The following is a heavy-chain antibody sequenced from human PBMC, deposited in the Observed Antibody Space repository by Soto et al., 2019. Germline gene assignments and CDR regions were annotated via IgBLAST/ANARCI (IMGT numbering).Heavy chain of an antibody. J-gene: IGHJ4*02. CDR3: AKDAAIFGVVIGGGDY. V-gene: IGHV3-23*01. CDR1: GFTFSSYA. D-gene: IGHD3-3*01. Sequence: VGSLRLSCAASGFTFSSYAMSWVRQAPGKGLEWVSAISGSGGSTYYADSVKGRFTTSRDNSKNTLYLQMNSLRAEDTAVYYCAKDAAIFGVVIGGGDYWGQGTLVTFSS. CDR2: ISGSGGST.